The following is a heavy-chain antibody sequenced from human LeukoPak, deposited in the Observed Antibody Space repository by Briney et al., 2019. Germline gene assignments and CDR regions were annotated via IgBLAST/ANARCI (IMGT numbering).Heavy chain of an antibody. V-gene: IGHV4-34*01. CDR3: ARGRGPAAGQKRPYYYYYYGMDV. Sequence: SETLSLTCAVYGGSFRGYYWSWIRQPPGKGLEWIGEINHSGSTNYNPSLKSRVTISVDTSKNQFSLKLSSVTAADTAVYYCARGRGPAAGQKRPYYYYYYGMDVWGQGTTVTVSS. CDR2: INHSGST. D-gene: IGHD6-13*01. CDR1: GGSFRGYY. J-gene: IGHJ6*02.